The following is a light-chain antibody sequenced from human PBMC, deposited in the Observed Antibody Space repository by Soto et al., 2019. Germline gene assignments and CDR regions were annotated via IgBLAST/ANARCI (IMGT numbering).Light chain of an antibody. Sequence: QSALTQPPSAAGSPGPSVTISCTGTSSDVGGYNYVSWYQQHPGKAPKLMIYEVSKRPSGVPDRFSGSKSGNTASLTVSGLQAEDEDDYYCSSYAGSNRVVFGGGTKLTVL. J-gene: IGLJ2*01. CDR1: SSDVGGYNY. V-gene: IGLV2-8*01. CDR3: SSYAGSNRVV. CDR2: EVS.